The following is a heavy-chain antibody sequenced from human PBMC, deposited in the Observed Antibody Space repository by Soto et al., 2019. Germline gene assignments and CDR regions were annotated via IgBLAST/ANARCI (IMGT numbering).Heavy chain of an antibody. Sequence: EVQLLESGGGLVQPGGSLRLSCAASGFTFSSYAMSWVRQAPGKGLEWVSAISGSGGSTYYADSVKGRFTISRDNSKNTLYLQMTSLRAEDTAVYYCAKATYSGWYFDYWGQGTLVTVSS. CDR3: AKATYSGWYFDY. V-gene: IGHV3-23*01. J-gene: IGHJ4*02. D-gene: IGHD6-19*01. CDR1: GFTFSSYA. CDR2: ISGSGGST.